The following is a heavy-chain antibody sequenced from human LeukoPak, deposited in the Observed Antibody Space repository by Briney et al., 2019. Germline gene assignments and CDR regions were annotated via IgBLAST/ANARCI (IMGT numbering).Heavy chain of an antibody. CDR1: GGSISSGGYY. CDR3: AAGCSSTSCPPGFDP. V-gene: IGHV4-39*07. CDR2: INHSGST. D-gene: IGHD2-2*01. Sequence: SETLSLTCTVSGGSISSGGYYWSWIRQPPGKGPEWIGEINHSGSTNYNPSLKSRVTISVDTSKNQFSLKLSSVTAADTAVYYCAAGCSSTSCPPGFDPWGQGTLVTVSS. J-gene: IGHJ5*02.